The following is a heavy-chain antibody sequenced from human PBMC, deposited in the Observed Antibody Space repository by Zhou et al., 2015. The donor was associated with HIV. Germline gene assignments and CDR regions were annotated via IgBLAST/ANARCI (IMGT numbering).Heavy chain of an antibody. CDR2: ISWNGGRT. CDR1: GFTFDDYA. J-gene: IGHJ6*02. D-gene: IGHD2-2*01. V-gene: IGHV3-9*01. Sequence: EVQLVESGGGLVQPGRSLRLSCAVSGFTFDDYAMHWVRQPPGKGLEWVSGISWNGGRTGYADSVKGRFTISRDDAKNSLYLQMNSLRPEDTALYYCAKDVSTGYQYGLDVWGQGTTVTVSS. CDR3: AKDVSTGYQYGLDV.